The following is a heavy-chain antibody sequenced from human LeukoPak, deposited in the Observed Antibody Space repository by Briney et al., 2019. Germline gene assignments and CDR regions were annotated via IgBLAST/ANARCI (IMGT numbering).Heavy chain of an antibody. D-gene: IGHD6-6*01. CDR2: IYTSGGT. CDR3: ARLTRLSTSPDRYYLDY. CDR1: GDSISSYY. Sequence: SETLSLTCTVSGDSISSYYWSWIRQPPGKGLEWIGYIYTSGGTNYIPSFKGRVTIPIDTSKNQFSLKLSSVTAADSAVYYCARLTRLSTSPDRYYLDYWGQGTLVTVSS. J-gene: IGHJ4*02. V-gene: IGHV4-4*09.